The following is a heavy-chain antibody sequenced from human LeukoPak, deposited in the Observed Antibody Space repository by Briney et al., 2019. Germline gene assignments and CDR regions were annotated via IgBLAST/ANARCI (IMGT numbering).Heavy chain of an antibody. CDR2: INPNSGGT. Sequence: GASVKVSCKASGYTFTGYYMHWVRQAPGQGLEWMGWINPNSGGTNYAKKFQGRVTMTRDTSISTAYMELSRLRSDDTAVYYCAREIVATSLDYYMDVWGKGTTVTVSS. J-gene: IGHJ6*03. V-gene: IGHV1-2*02. CDR3: AREIVATSLDYYMDV. CDR1: GYTFTGYY. D-gene: IGHD5-12*01.